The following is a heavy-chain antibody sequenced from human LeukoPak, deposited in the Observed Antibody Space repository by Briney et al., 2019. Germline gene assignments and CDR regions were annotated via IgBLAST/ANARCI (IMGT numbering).Heavy chain of an antibody. D-gene: IGHD1-1*01. J-gene: IGHJ4*01. CDR1: GFTFTSVS. CDR3: ARDPYTGSMFDY. Sequence: GGSLRLSCVTSGFTFTSVSVGWGRQAPGKGLEWVAFIGHVAGDIFYGDSVRGRFNITRDDAKGSVYLQMNSLRVDDTAVYFCARDPYTGSMFDYWGHGTLVTVSS. V-gene: IGHV3-21*01. CDR2: IGHVAGDI.